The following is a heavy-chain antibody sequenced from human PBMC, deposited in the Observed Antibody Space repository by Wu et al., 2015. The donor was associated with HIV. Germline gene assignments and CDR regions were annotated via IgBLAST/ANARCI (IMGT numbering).Heavy chain of an antibody. CDR3: ARPQYYYDSSGYYSGDAFDI. D-gene: IGHD3-22*01. Sequence: QVQLVQSGAEVKKPGSSVKVSCKASGGTFSSYAISWVRQAPGQGLEWMGRIIPIFGTANYAQKFQGRVTITADESTSTAYMELSSLRSEDTAVYYCARPQYYYDSSGYYSGDAFDIWGQGTMVTVSS. CDR1: GGTFSSYA. V-gene: IGHV1-69*13. CDR2: IIPIFGTA. J-gene: IGHJ3*02.